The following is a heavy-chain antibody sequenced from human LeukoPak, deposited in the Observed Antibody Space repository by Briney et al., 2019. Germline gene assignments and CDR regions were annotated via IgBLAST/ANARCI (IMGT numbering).Heavy chain of an antibody. CDR3: GRVRISAARGYMDV. CDR2: ISSKGDNI. V-gene: IGHV3-64*01. Sequence: GGSLRLSCAGSGFIFSSYAIHWVRQAPGKGLEYVSTISSKGDNIFYANSVKGRFTISRDNSKNTVYLQMGSLRAEDMAVYYCGRVRISAARGYMDVWGTGTTVTVSS. J-gene: IGHJ6*04. CDR1: GFIFSSYA. D-gene: IGHD6-13*01.